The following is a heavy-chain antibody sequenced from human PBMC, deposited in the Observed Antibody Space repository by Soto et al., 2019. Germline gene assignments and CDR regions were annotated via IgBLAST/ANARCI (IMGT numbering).Heavy chain of an antibody. CDR3: ARQGYGEIQAGTTFGYFDY. CDR2: IYYSGST. J-gene: IGHJ4*02. V-gene: IGHV4-39*01. Sequence: PSETLSLTCTVAGGSISSSSYYWGWIRQPPGKGLEWIGSIYYSGSTYYNPSLKSRVTISVDTSKNQFSLKLSSVTAADTAVYYCARQGYGEIQAGTTFGYFDYWGQGTLVTVSS. D-gene: IGHD1-7*01. CDR1: GGSISSSSYY.